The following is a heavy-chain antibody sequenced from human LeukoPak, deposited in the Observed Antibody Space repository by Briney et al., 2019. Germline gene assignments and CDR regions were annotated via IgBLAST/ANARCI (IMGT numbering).Heavy chain of an antibody. J-gene: IGHJ5*02. CDR3: ARGAVAGLYNWFDP. CDR1: GGTFSSYA. D-gene: IGHD6-19*01. V-gene: IGHV1-69*13. Sequence: GASVKVSCKASGGTFSSYAISWVRQAPGEVLEWRGGIIPIFGTANYAQKFQGRVTITADESTSTAYMELSSLRSEDTAVYYCARGAVAGLYNWFDPWGQGTLVTVSS. CDR2: IIPIFGTA.